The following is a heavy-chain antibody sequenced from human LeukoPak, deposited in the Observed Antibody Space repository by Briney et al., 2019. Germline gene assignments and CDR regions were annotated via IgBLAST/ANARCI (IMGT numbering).Heavy chain of an antibody. CDR1: GGPISGYF. CDR2: IHDNGRT. V-gene: IGHV4-59*01. D-gene: IGHD5-12*01. CDR3: ARVGGYSGFY. Sequence: SETLSLTCTVSGGPISGYFWSWIRQPPGKGLEWIGYIHDNGRTTYNPSLGSRVTISIDTSKSQFSLKLNSLTTTDTAVYYCARVGGYSGFYWGQGTLVTVSS. J-gene: IGHJ4*02.